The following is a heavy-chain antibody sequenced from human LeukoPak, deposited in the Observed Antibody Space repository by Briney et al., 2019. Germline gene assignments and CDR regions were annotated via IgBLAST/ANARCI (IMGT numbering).Heavy chain of an antibody. J-gene: IGHJ4*02. V-gene: IGHV1-2*02. CDR2: INPNSGGT. CDR1: GYTYTGYY. CDR3: ARGHDFWSGYYTGCFDY. D-gene: IGHD3-3*01. Sequence: ASVKVSCKASGYTYTGYYMHWVRQAPGQGLEWMGWINPNSGGTNYAQKFQGRVTMTRDMSISTAYMELSRLRSDDTAVYYCARGHDFWSGYYTGCFDYWGQGTLVTVSS.